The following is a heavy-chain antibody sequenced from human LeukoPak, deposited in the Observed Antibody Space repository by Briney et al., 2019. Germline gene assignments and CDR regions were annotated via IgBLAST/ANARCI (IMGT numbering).Heavy chain of an antibody. CDR1: GYTFTSYG. D-gene: IGHD3-22*01. CDR2: ISAYNGNT. Sequence: ASVKVSCKASGYTFTSYGIGWVRQAPGQGLEWMGWISAYNGNTNYAQKLQGRVTMTTDTSTSTAYMELRSLRSDDTAVYYCARDFDDSSGYYWDYWGQGTLVTVSS. CDR3: ARDFDDSSGYYWDY. V-gene: IGHV1-18*01. J-gene: IGHJ4*02.